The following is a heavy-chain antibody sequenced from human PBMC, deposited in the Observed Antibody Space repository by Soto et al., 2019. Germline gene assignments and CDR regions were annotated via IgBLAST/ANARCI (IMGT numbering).Heavy chain of an antibody. CDR3: ARSGYYDILTGYYGMDV. CDR1: GGSISSGGYY. V-gene: IGHV4-31*03. CDR2: IYYSGST. Sequence: PSETLSLTCTVSGGSISSGGYYWSWIRQHPGKGLEWIGYIYYSGSTYYNPSLKSRVTISVDTSKNQFSLKLSSVTAADTAVYYCARSGYYDILTGYYGMDVWGQGTTVTVSS. J-gene: IGHJ6*02. D-gene: IGHD3-9*01.